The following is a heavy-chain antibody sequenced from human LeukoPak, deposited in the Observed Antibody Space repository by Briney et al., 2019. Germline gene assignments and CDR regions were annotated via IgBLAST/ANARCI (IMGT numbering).Heavy chain of an antibody. D-gene: IGHD3/OR15-3a*01. CDR1: GFTSTSYA. Sequence: GASLRLSCAASGFTSTSYAMSWVRQAPGKGLEWVSTISGGGVTTYYADSVKGRFTISRDNSKNTVYLQMNSLRAEDTAIYYCATPWTAVATFHRLDYWGQGTLVTVSS. CDR2: ISGGGVTT. CDR3: ATPWTAVATFHRLDY. V-gene: IGHV3-23*01. J-gene: IGHJ4*02.